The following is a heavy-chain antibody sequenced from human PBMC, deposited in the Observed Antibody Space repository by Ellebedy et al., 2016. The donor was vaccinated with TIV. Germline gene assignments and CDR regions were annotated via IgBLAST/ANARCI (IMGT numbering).Heavy chain of an antibody. CDR2: VFYNGNT. CDR3: AREEAVAGTAY. J-gene: IGHJ4*02. D-gene: IGHD6-19*01. Sequence: MPSETLSLTCTVSGGSISTSSYYWGWIRQPPGKGLEWIGSVFYNGNTFYNPSLQSRVTISVHTSKNQFSLKLSSVTAADTAVYYCAREEAVAGTAYWGQGTLVTVSS. CDR1: GGSISTSSYY. V-gene: IGHV4-39*02.